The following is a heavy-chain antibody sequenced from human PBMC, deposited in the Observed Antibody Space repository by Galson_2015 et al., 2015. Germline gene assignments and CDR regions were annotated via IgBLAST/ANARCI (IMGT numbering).Heavy chain of an antibody. Sequence: GKGLEWVSAISGRGGSTHYADSVKGRFTISRDNSKNTLYMQMNSLRAEDTAVYYCAKVSKIKYSSSWTFDYWGQGTLVTVSS. V-gene: IGHV3-23*01. CDR3: AKVSKIKYSSSWTFDY. J-gene: IGHJ4*02. CDR2: ISGRGGST. D-gene: IGHD6-13*01.